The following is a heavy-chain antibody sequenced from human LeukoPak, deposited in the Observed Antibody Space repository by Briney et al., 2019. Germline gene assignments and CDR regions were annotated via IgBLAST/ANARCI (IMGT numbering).Heavy chain of an antibody. J-gene: IGHJ4*02. CDR3: ARDPHCSSNNCPYDY. V-gene: IGHV4-4*02. D-gene: IGHD2-2*01. CDR1: GGSLSNIDW. Sequence: SETPSLTCAVSGGSLSNIDWWSWVRQPPGRGLEWIGYIYRTEDNNYNPSLKSRVTMSVDKSQNRFSLKLTSVTAADTAVYYYARDPHCSSNNCPYDYWGQGILVIVSS. CDR2: IYRTEDN.